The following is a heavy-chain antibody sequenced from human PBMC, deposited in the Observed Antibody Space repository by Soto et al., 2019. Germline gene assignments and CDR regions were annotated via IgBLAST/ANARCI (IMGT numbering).Heavy chain of an antibody. V-gene: IGHV2-5*02. CDR3: AHRPPGDYSGVGFDI. D-gene: IGHD4-17*01. CDR1: GFSLNTRGVG. J-gene: IGHJ3*02. Sequence: SGPTLVNPTQTLTLTCTFSGFSLNTRGVGVAWIRQPPGKALEWLALVYWDDDKRYTPSLESRLTITKDTSKNQVVLTLTNVDPVDTATYFCAHRPPGDYSGVGFDIWGQGTMVTVSS. CDR2: VYWDDDK.